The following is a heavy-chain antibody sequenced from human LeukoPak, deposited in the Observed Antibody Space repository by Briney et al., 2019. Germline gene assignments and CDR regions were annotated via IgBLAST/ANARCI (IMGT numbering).Heavy chain of an antibody. CDR1: GFIFSTYE. CDR2: ISISGSTI. D-gene: IGHD6-13*01. J-gene: IGHJ4*02. Sequence: GGSLRLSCAASGFIFSTYEMNWVRQAPGKGLEGVSYISISGSTIYYADSVKGRFTISRDNAKNSLYLQMNSLRAEDTAVYYCARVAAAGTYYFDSWGQGALVTVSS. V-gene: IGHV3-48*03. CDR3: ARVAAAGTYYFDS.